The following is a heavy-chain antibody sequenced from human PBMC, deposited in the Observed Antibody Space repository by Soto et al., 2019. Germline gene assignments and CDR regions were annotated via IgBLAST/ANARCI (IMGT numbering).Heavy chain of an antibody. D-gene: IGHD2-2*02. CDR2: ISGSGGST. CDR3: AKDEGPYIDYYYYGMDV. CDR1: GFTFSSYA. Sequence: GGSLRLSCAASGFTFSSYAMSWVRQAPGKGLEWVSAISGSGGSTYYADSVKGRFTISRDNSKNTLYLQMNSLRAEDTAVYYCAKDEGPYIDYYYYGMDVWGQGTTVTVSS. J-gene: IGHJ6*02. V-gene: IGHV3-23*01.